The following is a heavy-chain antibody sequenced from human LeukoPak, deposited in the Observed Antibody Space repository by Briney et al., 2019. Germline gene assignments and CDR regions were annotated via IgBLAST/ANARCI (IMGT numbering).Heavy chain of an antibody. Sequence: GASVKVSCKASGYTFTSYDINWVRQATGQGLEWMGWMNPNSGNTGYAQKFQGRVTMTRSTSISTAYMELSSLRSEDTAVYYCARAPSWDSSSWYFGSYYYYYYGMDVWGQGTTVTVSS. J-gene: IGHJ6*02. V-gene: IGHV1-8*01. D-gene: IGHD6-13*01. CDR2: MNPNSGNT. CDR1: GYTFTSYD. CDR3: ARAPSWDSSSWYFGSYYYYYYGMDV.